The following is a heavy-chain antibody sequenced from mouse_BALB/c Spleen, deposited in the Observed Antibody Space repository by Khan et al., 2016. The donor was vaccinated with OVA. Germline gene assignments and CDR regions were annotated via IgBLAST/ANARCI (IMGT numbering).Heavy chain of an antibody. V-gene: IGHV9-1*02. CDR1: GYTFTNYG. CDR2: INTYTREP. D-gene: IGHD2-14*01. Sequence: QIQLVQSGPELKKPGETVKISCKASGYTFTNYGMNWVKQAPGKGLKWMGWINTYTREPTYADDFKGRFAFSLETSASTAYLQISNLKNEDMATFFFARTYYSYDRYFDVWGAGTTVTVSS. CDR3: ARTYYSYDRYFDV. J-gene: IGHJ1*01.